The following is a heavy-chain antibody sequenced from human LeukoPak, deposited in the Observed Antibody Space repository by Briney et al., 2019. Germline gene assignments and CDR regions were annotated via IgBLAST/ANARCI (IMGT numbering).Heavy chain of an antibody. D-gene: IGHD5-12*01. Sequence: PSETLSLTCTVSGGSFSSSSYYWGWIRQPPGKGLEWIGSISYRGNNYHNPSVKSRVIMSVDTSKNQFSLKLSSVTAADTAVYYCARGRKWLRWSIAYYFDYWGQGTLVTVSS. CDR1: GGSFSSSSYY. J-gene: IGHJ4*02. CDR3: ARGRKWLRWSIAYYFDY. CDR2: ISYRGNN. V-gene: IGHV4-39*07.